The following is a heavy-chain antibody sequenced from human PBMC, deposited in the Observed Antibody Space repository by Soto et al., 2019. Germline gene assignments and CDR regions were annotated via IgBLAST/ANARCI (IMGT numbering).Heavy chain of an antibody. D-gene: IGHD3-10*01. CDR1: GGSISSYY. J-gene: IGHJ4*02. CDR3: AREINHHLWFGSRTGDYSFDY. Sequence: PSETLSLTCTVSGGSISSYYSSWIRQPPGKGLEWIGYIYYSGSTNYNPSLKSRVTISVDTSKNQFSLKLSSVTAADTAVYYCAREINHHLWFGSRTGDYSFDYWGQGTLVTVSS. V-gene: IGHV4-59*01. CDR2: IYYSGST.